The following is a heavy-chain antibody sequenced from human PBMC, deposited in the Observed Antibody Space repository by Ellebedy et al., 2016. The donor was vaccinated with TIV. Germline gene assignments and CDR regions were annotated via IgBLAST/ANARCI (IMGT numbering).Heavy chain of an antibody. CDR2: ISAYSGNT. V-gene: IGHV1-18*04. CDR1: GYTFTSFG. CDR3: ARVIGLFDCDGAICSPPPPLDY. Sequence: ASVKVSCKASGYTFTSFGISWMRQAPGQGLEWMGWISAYSGNTNYVQKFQGRVTMTTDTSTSTGYMELRSLRSDDTAVYYCARVIGLFDCDGAICSPPPPLDYWGQGTAVTVSS. D-gene: IGHD2-21*01. J-gene: IGHJ4*03.